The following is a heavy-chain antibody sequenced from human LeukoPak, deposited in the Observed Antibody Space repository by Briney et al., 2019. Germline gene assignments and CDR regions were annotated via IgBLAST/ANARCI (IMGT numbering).Heavy chain of an antibody. Sequence: GGSLRLSCAASGFTVRSYDMHWVRQVAGKGLEWVSAISTASNPHYAASVQGRFTIFRANAENSLYLQMNSLSAEDTAVYYCARELGIEGYWYFDLWGRGTLVTVSS. V-gene: IGHV3-13*05. D-gene: IGHD7-27*01. CDR3: ARELGIEGYWYFDL. J-gene: IGHJ2*01. CDR2: ISTASNP. CDR1: GFTVRSYD.